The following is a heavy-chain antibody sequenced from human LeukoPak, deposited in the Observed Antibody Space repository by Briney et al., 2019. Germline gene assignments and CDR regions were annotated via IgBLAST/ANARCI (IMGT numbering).Heavy chain of an antibody. Sequence: GGSLRLPCAASGFSLSSHSMNWVRQAPGKGLEWVSSISSSSSYIYYADSVKGRFTISRDNAKNSLYLQMHSLRAEDTAVYYCARDLMGWDLHYFDYWGQGTLVTVSS. V-gene: IGHV3-21*01. D-gene: IGHD1-26*01. J-gene: IGHJ4*02. CDR3: ARDLMGWDLHYFDY. CDR2: ISSSSSYI. CDR1: GFSLSSHS.